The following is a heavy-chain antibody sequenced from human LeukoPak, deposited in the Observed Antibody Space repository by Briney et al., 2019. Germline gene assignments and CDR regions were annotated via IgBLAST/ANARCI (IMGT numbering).Heavy chain of an antibody. V-gene: IGHV1-24*01. CDR1: GYTLTELS. J-gene: IGHJ4*02. Sequence: GASVKVSCKVSGYTLTELSMHWVRQAPGKGLEWMGGFDPEDGETIYAQKFQGRVTMTEDTSTDTAYMELSSLRSEDTAVYYCATGGQPKAVVPAALNWVLDYWGQGTLVTVSS. D-gene: IGHD2-2*01. CDR3: ATGGQPKAVVPAALNWVLDY. CDR2: FDPEDGET.